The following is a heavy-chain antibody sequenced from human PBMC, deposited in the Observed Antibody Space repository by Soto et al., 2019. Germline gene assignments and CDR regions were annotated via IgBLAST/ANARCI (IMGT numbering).Heavy chain of an antibody. Sequence: QITLKESGPTLVKPTQTLTLTCTFSGISLSTKEVGVGWIRQPPGKGLEWLALIYWDGDQRYRPSLRTRVTITKDPSKNQVFLTIANMDPVDTATYFRENTSIKNGWAFDYWGQGTLVTVSS. V-gene: IGHV2-5*02. CDR2: IYWDGDQ. CDR3: ENTSIKNGWAFDY. D-gene: IGHD2-8*01. J-gene: IGHJ4*02. CDR1: GISLSTKEVG.